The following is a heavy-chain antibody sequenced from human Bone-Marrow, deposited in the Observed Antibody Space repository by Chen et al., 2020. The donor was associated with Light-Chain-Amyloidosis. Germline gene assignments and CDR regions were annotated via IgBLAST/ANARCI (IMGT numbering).Heavy chain of an antibody. Sequence: VFSLGGYAMSWVRQAPGKGLEWVSTISGSGGSRYYGDSVKGRLTISRDNSKNALFLQMNSLRAEDTAVYYCAKDISYDDILPGYPADAFDIWGQGTMVTVSS. D-gene: IGHD3-9*01. CDR2: ISGSGGSR. CDR3: AKDISYDDILPGYPADAFDI. CDR1: VFSLGGYA. J-gene: IGHJ3*02. V-gene: IGHV3-23*01.